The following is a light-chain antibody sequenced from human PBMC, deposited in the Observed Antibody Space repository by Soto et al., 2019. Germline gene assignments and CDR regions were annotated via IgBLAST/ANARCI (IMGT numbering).Light chain of an antibody. CDR3: QQTFSNPIT. CDR1: QTVRTY. Sequence: GSRVTMTRLASQTVRTYLNWYQQTPGKAPTLLVYAASTLGSAVPPRFTGGGSETDFTLPISGLQPEDVTTYYCQQTFSNPITFGQGTRLENK. V-gene: IGKV1-39*01. CDR2: AAS. J-gene: IGKJ5*01.